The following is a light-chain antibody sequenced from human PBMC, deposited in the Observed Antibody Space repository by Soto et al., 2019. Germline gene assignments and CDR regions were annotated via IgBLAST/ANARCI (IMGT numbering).Light chain of an antibody. CDR3: QQYGSPGT. CDR1: QSVSSSY. V-gene: IGKV3-20*01. J-gene: IGKJ4*02. CDR2: GAS. Sequence: IVLTKSPGTLSLSPGERATLSCRASQSVSSSYLAWYQQKPGQAPRLLIYGASSRATGIPDRFSGSGSGTDFTLTISRLEHEDLAVYYCQQYGSPGTFGEGTKVDIK.